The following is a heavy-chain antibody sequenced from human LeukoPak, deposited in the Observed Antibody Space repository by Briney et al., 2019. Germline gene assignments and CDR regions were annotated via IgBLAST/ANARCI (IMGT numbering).Heavy chain of an antibody. Sequence: SETLSLTCAVSGCTISSYYWSWIRQPPGKGLEWIGYIYYSGSTNYNPSLKSRLTISVDTSKNHFSLKLSSVTAADTDVYYCARQVPHCSGGRCYFGGRRYYFDCWGQGTLVTVSS. CDR1: GCTISSYY. CDR2: IYYSGST. CDR3: ARQVPHCSGGRCYFGGRRYYFDC. D-gene: IGHD2-15*01. J-gene: IGHJ4*02. V-gene: IGHV4-59*08.